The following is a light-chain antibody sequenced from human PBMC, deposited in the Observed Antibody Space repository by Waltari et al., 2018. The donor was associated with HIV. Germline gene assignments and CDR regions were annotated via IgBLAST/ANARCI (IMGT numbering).Light chain of an antibody. V-gene: IGLV1-47*01. CDR1: SSNIGSNY. CDR2: RNK. J-gene: IGLJ3*02. Sequence: QSVLTQPPSASGTPGQRVTISCSGSSSNIGSNYVYWYQQLPGTAPKLLIYRNKQRPSGVPDRFSGSKSGTPASLAISGLRSEDETNYYCAAWDDSLSGLVFGGGTKLTVL. CDR3: AAWDDSLSGLV.